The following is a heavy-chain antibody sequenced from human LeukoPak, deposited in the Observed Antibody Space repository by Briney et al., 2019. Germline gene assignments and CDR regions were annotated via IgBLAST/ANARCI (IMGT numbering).Heavy chain of an antibody. CDR1: GFTFNDYN. V-gene: IGHV3-21*01. J-gene: IGHJ4*02. Sequence: GRSLRLSCAASGFTFNDYNMNWVRQAPGKGLEWVSSISGVSSYIYYADSVQGRFTISRDNAKNSLYLQMNSLRAEDTAVYYCARDPGYYFDSSGSQSYFDYWGQGTLVTVSS. CDR3: ARDPGYYFDSSGSQSYFDY. D-gene: IGHD3-22*01. CDR2: ISGVSSYI.